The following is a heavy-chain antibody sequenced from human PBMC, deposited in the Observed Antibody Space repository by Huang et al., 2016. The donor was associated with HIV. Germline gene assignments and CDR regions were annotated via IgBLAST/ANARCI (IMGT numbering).Heavy chain of an antibody. CDR1: GGSFSGYY. V-gene: IGHV4-34*01. J-gene: IGHJ3*02. Sequence: QVQLQQWGAGLLMPSETLSLTCAVYGGSFSGYYWSWIRQSPGKGLEWIGEINHSGSTNYNPSLKSRLTISVDTSKNQFSLKLSSVTAADTAVYYCARERMMSWLDDHDAFDIWGQGTMVTVSS. CDR2: INHSGST. CDR3: ARERMMSWLDDHDAFDI. D-gene: IGHD1-1*01.